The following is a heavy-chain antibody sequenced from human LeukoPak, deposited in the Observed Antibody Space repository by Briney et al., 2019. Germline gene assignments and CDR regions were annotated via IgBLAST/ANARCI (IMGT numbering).Heavy chain of an antibody. CDR1: GFTFSSYG. Sequence: PGGSLRLSCAASGFTFSSYGMHWVRQAPGKGLEWVAVISYDGSNKYYADSVKGRFTISRDNSKNTLYLQMNSLRAEDTAAYYCAKDKSYGGNSEFDYWGQGTLVTVSS. V-gene: IGHV3-30*18. CDR3: AKDKSYGGNSEFDY. J-gene: IGHJ4*02. CDR2: ISYDGSNK. D-gene: IGHD4-23*01.